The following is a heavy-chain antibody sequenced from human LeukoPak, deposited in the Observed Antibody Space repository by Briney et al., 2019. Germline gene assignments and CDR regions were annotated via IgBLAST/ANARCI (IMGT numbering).Heavy chain of an antibody. J-gene: IGHJ4*02. D-gene: IGHD3-22*01. CDR1: GGSISSSSYF. V-gene: IGHV4-39*01. CDR3: ARQGYYDSSPTLGY. Sequence: SETLSLTCSVSGGSISSSSYFWGWIRQPPGKGLEWIASVHYSGSTYYNPSLKSRVTISVDTSKNQFSLKLSSVTAADTAVYYCARQGYYDSSPTLGYWGQGTLVTVSS. CDR2: VHYSGST.